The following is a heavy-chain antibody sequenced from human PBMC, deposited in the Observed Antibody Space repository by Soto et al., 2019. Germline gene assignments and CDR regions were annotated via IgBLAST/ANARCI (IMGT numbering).Heavy chain of an antibody. V-gene: IGHV3-21*01. CDR2: ISSSSSYI. CDR1: GFTFSSYS. CDR3: ARHQRSKRGDYYYYMDV. J-gene: IGHJ6*03. Sequence: GGSLRLSCAASGFTFSSYSMNWVRQAPGKGLEWVSSISSSSSYIYYANSVKGRFTISRDNAKNSLYLQMNSLRAEDTAVYYCARHQRSKRGDYYYYMDVWGKGTTVTVSS. D-gene: IGHD2-2*01.